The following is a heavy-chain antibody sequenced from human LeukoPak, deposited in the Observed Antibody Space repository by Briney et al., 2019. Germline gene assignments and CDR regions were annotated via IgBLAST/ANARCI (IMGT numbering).Heavy chain of an antibody. Sequence: AGSLRLSCAASGFTFSSYWMSWVRQAPGKGLEWVANIKQDGSEKYYVDSVKGRFTISRDNAKNSMYLQMNSLRAEDTAVYYCARAARSGWPNDYWGQGTLVTVSS. V-gene: IGHV3-7*03. CDR2: IKQDGSEK. J-gene: IGHJ4*02. CDR3: ARAARSGWPNDY. CDR1: GFTFSSYW. D-gene: IGHD6-19*01.